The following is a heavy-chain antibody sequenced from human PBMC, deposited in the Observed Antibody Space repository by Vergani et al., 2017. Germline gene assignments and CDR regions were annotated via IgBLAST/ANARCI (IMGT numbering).Heavy chain of an antibody. Sequence: QVQLVESGGGVVQPGRSLRLSCAASGFTFSSYGMHWVRQAPGKGLEWVAVIWYDGSNKYYADSVKGRFTISRDNSKNPLYLQMNSLRAEDTAVYYCASATPDYGSGSYPYYYYYMDVWGKGTTVTVSS. CDR3: ASATPDYGSGSYPYYYYYMDV. V-gene: IGHV3-33*01. CDR2: IWYDGSNK. D-gene: IGHD3-10*01. CDR1: GFTFSSYG. J-gene: IGHJ6*03.